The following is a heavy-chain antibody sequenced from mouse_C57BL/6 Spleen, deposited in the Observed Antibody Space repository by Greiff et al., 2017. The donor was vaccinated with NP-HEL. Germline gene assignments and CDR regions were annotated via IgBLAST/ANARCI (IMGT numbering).Heavy chain of an antibody. CDR3: ARRATTTVVAPYAMDY. CDR2: IHPNSGST. D-gene: IGHD1-1*01. Sequence: VQLQQPGAELVKPGASVKLSCKASGYTFTSYWMHWVKQRPGQGLEWIGMIHPNSGSTNYNEKFKSKATLTVDKSSSTAYMQLSSLTSEDSAVYYCARRATTTVVAPYAMDYWGQGTSVTVSS. CDR1: GYTFTSYW. J-gene: IGHJ4*01. V-gene: IGHV1-64*01.